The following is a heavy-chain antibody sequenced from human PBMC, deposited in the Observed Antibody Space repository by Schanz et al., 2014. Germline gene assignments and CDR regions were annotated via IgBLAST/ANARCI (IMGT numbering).Heavy chain of an antibody. Sequence: VQLLESGGGLVQPRGSLRLSCAASEFSFSSFGMNWVRQAPGKGLEWVSYISSSSSTIYYADSVKGRVTISRDNSRNTLFLQMDSLRAEDTAVYYCARGIITMVRGGDVGAFDIWGQGTMVTVSS. CDR1: EFSFSSFG. V-gene: IGHV3-48*01. CDR3: ARGIITMVRGGDVGAFDI. D-gene: IGHD3-10*01. CDR2: ISSSSSTI. J-gene: IGHJ3*02.